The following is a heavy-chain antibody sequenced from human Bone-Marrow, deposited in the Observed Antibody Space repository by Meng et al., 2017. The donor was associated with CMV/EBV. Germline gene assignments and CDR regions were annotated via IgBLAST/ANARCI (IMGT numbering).Heavy chain of an antibody. V-gene: IGHV3-33*03. J-gene: IGHJ6*02. D-gene: IGHD3-10*01. Sequence: GGSLRLSCVTSGFTFAKAGMHWVRQAPGKGPEWVAVIWHDGTQKYYGEPMRGRFTVSRDNSRNTLYLDMSSLRVEDTAVYYCAKDFNTGGWFGELSPSHYYGMDFWGQGTTVTVSS. CDR3: AKDFNTGGWFGELSPSHYYGMDF. CDR1: GFTFAKAG. CDR2: IWHDGTQK.